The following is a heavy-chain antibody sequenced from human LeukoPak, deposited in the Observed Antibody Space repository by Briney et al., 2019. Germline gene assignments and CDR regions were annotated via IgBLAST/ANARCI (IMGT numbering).Heavy chain of an antibody. D-gene: IGHD6-13*01. J-gene: IGHJ5*02. CDR2: IIPIFGTA. CDR1: GRTFSSYA. CDR3: ARTSIAAAGAEYWFDP. Sequence: SVKVSCKASGRTFSSYAISWVRQAPGQGLEWMGGIIPIFGTANYAQKFQGRVTITADKSTSTAYMELSSLRSEDTAVYYCARTSIAAAGAEYWFDPWGQGTLVTVSS. V-gene: IGHV1-69*06.